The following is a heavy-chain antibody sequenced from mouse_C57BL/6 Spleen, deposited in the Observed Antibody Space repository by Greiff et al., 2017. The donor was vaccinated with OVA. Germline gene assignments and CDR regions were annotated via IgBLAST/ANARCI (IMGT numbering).Heavy chain of an antibody. CDR1: GFTFSDYG. CDR2: ISSGSSTI. V-gene: IGHV5-17*01. Sequence: EVHLVESGGGLVKPGGSLKLSCAASGFTFSDYGMHWVRQAPEKGLEWVAYISSGSSTIYYADTVKGRFTISRDNAKNTLFLQMTSLRSEDTAMYYCARHSSGHFDYWGQGTTLTVSS. CDR3: ARHSSGHFDY. J-gene: IGHJ2*01. D-gene: IGHD3-2*02.